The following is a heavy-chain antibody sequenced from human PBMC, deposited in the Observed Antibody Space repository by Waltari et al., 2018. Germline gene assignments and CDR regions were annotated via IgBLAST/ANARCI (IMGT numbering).Heavy chain of an antibody. CDR1: GYTFTDSS. J-gene: IGHJ6*04. Sequence: EVQLVQSGAELKNPGPPLKIPCKVSGYTFTDSSMHWFQQAPGKGLEWMGLVDPEDGETIDAEKFQGRVTITADTSTDTAYMELSSLRSEDTAVYYCATAMGVRGKVDVWGKGTTVTVSS. V-gene: IGHV1-69-2*01. D-gene: IGHD3-10*01. CDR2: VDPEDGET. CDR3: ATAMGVRGKVDV.